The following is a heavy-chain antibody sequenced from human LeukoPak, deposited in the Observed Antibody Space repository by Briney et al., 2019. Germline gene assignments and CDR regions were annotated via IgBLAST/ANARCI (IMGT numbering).Heavy chain of an antibody. J-gene: IGHJ4*01. D-gene: IGHD5-12*01. V-gene: IGHV4-4*07. Sequence: PSETLSLTCTVSGGSISSYYWSWIRQPAGKGLEWIGRIYTSGSSNYNPSLKSRVTMSVDTSKNQFSLKLSSVTAADTALYYCARAPSWGYSGYDKSYFDYWGQEPWSPSPQ. CDR2: IYTSGSS. CDR1: GGSISSYY. CDR3: ARAPSWGYSGYDKSYFDY.